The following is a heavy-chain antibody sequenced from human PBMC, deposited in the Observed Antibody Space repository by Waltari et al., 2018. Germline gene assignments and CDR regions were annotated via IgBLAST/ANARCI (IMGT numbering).Heavy chain of an antibody. CDR1: GYILSHYH. J-gene: IGHJ4*02. Sequence: QVQLVQSGAEGRKPGAAVKVSCKASGYILSHYHMHWVRQVRGKGLEWMGKISPSDDTTTYGQQFQGRLTMTRDTSTSTVYLELSSLRSEDTAVYYCARRNGGTSPFDYWGQGTLVTVSS. V-gene: IGHV1-46*01. D-gene: IGHD2-15*01. CDR2: ISPSDDTT. CDR3: ARRNGGTSPFDY.